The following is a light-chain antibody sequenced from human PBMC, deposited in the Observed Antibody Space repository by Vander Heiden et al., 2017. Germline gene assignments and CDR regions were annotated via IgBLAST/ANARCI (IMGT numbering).Light chain of an antibody. J-gene: IGLJ1*01. CDR3: AAWDDSLNGYV. V-gene: IGLV1-44*01. Sequence: HSVLPHPPSASGTPGPRVTISCSGSSSNIGSNTVNWYQQLPGTAPKLPDRFSGAKSGTSASLAISGLQSEDEADYYCAAWDDSLNGYVFGTGTKVTVL. CDR1: SSNIGSNT.